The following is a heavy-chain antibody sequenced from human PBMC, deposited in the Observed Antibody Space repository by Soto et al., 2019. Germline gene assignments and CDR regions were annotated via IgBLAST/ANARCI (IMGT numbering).Heavy chain of an antibody. J-gene: IGHJ6*02. CDR3: AKDRVGQRWELPYHYYYYYGMDV. CDR1: VVTFSSYG. V-gene: IGHV3-30*18. CDR2: ISYDGSNK. D-gene: IGHD1-26*01. Sequence: PGGSLRLCCAASVVTFSSYGMHWVRQAPGKGLEWVAVISYDGSNKYYADSVKGRFTISRDNSKNTLYLQMNSLRAEDTAVYYCAKDRVGQRWELPYHYYYYYGMDVWGQGTTVTVSS.